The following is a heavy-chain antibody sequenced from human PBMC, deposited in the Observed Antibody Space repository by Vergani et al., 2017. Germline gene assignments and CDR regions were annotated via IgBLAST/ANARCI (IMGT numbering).Heavy chain of an antibody. D-gene: IGHD2-2*01. Sequence: EVQLVESGGGLVQPGGSLRLSCAASGFTFSSYSMNWVRQAPGKGLEWVSYISSSSSTIYYADSVKGRFTISRDNAKNSLYLQMNSLRAEDTAVYYCATLERPGYCSSTSCYRVGLDVWGKGTTVTVSS. CDR2: ISSSSSTI. V-gene: IGHV3-48*01. CDR3: ATLERPGYCSSTSCYRVGLDV. CDR1: GFTFSSYS. J-gene: IGHJ6*04.